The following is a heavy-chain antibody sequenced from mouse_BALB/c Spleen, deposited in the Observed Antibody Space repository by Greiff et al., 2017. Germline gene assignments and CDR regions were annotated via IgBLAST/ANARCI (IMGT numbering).Heavy chain of an antibody. CDR3: ARYPMIYYYAMDY. D-gene: IGHD2-4*01. CDR1: GYTFTDYN. J-gene: IGHJ4*01. Sequence: EVQLQQSGPELVKPGASVKLSCKASGYTFTDYNMDWVKQSHGKSLEWIGDIIPNNGGTIYNQKFKGKATLTVDKSSSTAYMELRSLTSEDTAVYYCARYPMIYYYAMDYWGQGTSVTVSS. V-gene: IGHV1-18*01. CDR2: IIPNNGGT.